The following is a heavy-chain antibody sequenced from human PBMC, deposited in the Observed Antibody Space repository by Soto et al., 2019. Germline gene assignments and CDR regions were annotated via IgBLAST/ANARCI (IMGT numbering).Heavy chain of an antibody. J-gene: IGHJ4*02. CDR2: ISGQIAKT. D-gene: IGHD1-26*01. Sequence: QVQLVQSGPEVRKPGASVKVSCTASGYSFHNYGIIWVRQAPGQGLEWMGWISGQIAKTNFAQKFQGRVSMTTDTSTNTAYMELSSLRSDDTAIYYCARGPPSGSFSLTPRFWGQGSVATVSS. CDR3: ARGPPSGSFSLTPRF. CDR1: GYSFHNYG. V-gene: IGHV1-18*04.